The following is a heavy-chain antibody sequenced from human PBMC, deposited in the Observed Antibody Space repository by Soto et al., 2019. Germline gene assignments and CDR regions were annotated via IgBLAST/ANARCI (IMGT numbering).Heavy chain of an antibody. CDR1: GGSFHKFA. Sequence: QVQLVQSGAEVKGPGSSVRVSCKASGGSFHKFAFNWVRQAPGQGLQWMGDITPMFGGGEYAQNLQDRLTITGDDSTEIGYMGLRSRGSEGTAIYYCARDEEKTYAFHFWGPGTMVTVSS. V-gene: IGHV1-69*12. CDR3: ARDEEKTYAFHF. J-gene: IGHJ3*01. CDR2: ITPMFGGG.